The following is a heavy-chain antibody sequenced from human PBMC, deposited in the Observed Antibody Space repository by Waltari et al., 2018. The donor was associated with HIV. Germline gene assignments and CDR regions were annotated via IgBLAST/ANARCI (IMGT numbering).Heavy chain of an antibody. CDR3: ARDPYDGNWFFDV. CDR1: GFSVAGAH. D-gene: IGHD3-16*01. Sequence: EVTVVESGGGLIQPGGSLRLSCAASGFSVAGAHVGWFRRAPRKEMQCVLILYNDGETFYSDSAKGRFTVSRDISANVVYLHMNTLRLDDTAVYFCARDPYDGNWFFDVWGRGTLVTVSS. CDR2: LYNDGET. J-gene: IGHJ2*01. V-gene: IGHV3-53*01.